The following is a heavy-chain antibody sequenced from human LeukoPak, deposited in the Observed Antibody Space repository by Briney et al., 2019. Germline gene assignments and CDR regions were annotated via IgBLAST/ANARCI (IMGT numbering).Heavy chain of an antibody. CDR3: ARLVWLGESPGSWFDS. D-gene: IGHD3-10*01. CDR2: IHYSGST. Sequence: SETLSLTCSVSGGSITSHFWSWIRQPPGKGLGWIGYIHYSGSTNYNPSLKSRVTISPDTSKNQLFLKLNSVTAADTAVYYCARLVWLGESPGSWFDSWGQGTLVTVSS. V-gene: IGHV4-59*11. CDR1: GGSITSHF. J-gene: IGHJ5*01.